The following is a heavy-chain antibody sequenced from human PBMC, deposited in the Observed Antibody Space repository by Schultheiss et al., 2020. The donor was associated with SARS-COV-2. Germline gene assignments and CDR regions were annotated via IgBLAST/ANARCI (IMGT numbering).Heavy chain of an antibody. CDR1: GFTFSSYA. CDR3: AKIGYRAARPPTTYYFDY. CDR2: ISYDGSNK. V-gene: IGHV3-30-3*02. J-gene: IGHJ4*02. Sequence: GSLRLSCAASGFTFSSYAMHWVRQAPGKGLEWVAVISYDGSNKYYADSVKGRFTISRDNSKNTLYLQMNSLRAEDTAVYYCAKIGYRAARPPTTYYFDYWGQGTLVTVAS. D-gene: IGHD6-6*01.